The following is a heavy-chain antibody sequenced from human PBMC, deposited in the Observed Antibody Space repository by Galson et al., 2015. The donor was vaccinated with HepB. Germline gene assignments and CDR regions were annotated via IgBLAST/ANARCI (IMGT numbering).Heavy chain of an antibody. CDR1: GFTVSSNY. CDR3: ARMAASNYYGSGHYFDY. D-gene: IGHD3-10*01. J-gene: IGHJ4*02. V-gene: IGHV3-53*01. CDR2: IYGGGST. Sequence: SLRLSCAASGFTVSSNYMSWVRQAPGKGLEWVSVIYGGGSTNYADSVKGRVTISRDNSRNTLYLQMNSLTVEDTAVYYCARMAASNYYGSGHYFDYWGRGTLVTVSS.